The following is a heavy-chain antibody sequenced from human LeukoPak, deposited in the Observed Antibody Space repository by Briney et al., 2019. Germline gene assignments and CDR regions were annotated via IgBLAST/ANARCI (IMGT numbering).Heavy chain of an antibody. CDR3: ARVVAIQLWTNDAFHI. D-gene: IGHD5-18*01. CDR1: GYTFTGYY. Sequence: GASVKVSCKASGYTFTGYYMHWVRQAPGQGLEWMGWINPNSGGTNYAQKFQGRVTMTRDTSISTAYMELSRLRSDDTAVYYCARVVAIQLWTNDAFHIWGQGTMVTVSS. V-gene: IGHV1-2*02. CDR2: INPNSGGT. J-gene: IGHJ3*02.